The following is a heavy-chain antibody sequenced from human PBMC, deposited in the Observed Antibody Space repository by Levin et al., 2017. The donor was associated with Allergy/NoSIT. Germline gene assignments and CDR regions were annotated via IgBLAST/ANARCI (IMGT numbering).Heavy chain of an antibody. J-gene: IGHJ6*02. Sequence: PGGSLRLSCAASGFTFSSYWMSWVRQAPGKGLEWVANIKQDGSEKYYVDSVKGRFTISRDNAKNSLYLQMNSLRAEDAAVYYCARVAGYYDFWSGYYPDYYYYGMDVWGQGTTVTVSS. CDR2: IKQDGSEK. CDR1: GFTFSSYW. CDR3: ARVAGYYDFWSGYYPDYYYYGMDV. D-gene: IGHD3-3*01. V-gene: IGHV3-7*01.